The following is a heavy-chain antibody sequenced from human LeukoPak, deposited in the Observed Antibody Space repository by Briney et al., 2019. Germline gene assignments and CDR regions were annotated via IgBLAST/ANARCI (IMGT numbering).Heavy chain of an antibody. Sequence: ASETLSLTCTVSGGSISSGGYYWSWIRQHPGKGLEWIGYIYYSGSTYYKPSLKSRVTISVDTSKNQFSLKLSSVTAADTAVYYCARASGRYYDSSGSPESPFDYWGQGTLVTVSS. CDR1: GGSISSGGYY. CDR3: ARASGRYYDSSGSPESPFDY. J-gene: IGHJ4*02. CDR2: IYYSGST. V-gene: IGHV4-31*03. D-gene: IGHD3-22*01.